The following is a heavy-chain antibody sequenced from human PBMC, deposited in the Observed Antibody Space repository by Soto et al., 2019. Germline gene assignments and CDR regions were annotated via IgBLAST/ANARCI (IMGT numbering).Heavy chain of an antibody. CDR1: GFTFTRYS. V-gene: IGHV3-21*06. J-gene: IGHJ4*02. CDR2: ISSTTNYI. CDR3: ARESEDLTSNFDY. Sequence: GGSLRLSCAASGFTFTRYSMNWVRQAPGKGLEWVSSISSTTNYIYYGDSMKGRFTISRDNGKNSLYLEMHSLRAEDTAVYYCARESEDLTSNFDYWGQGALVTVSS.